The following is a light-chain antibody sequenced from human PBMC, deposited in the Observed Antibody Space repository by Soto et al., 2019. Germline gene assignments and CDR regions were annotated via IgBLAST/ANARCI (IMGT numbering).Light chain of an antibody. CDR3: QQHSHWPPWT. Sequence: EVVLTQSPATLSLSPGERATLSCRASQSVTKYLAWYQQKPGQALRLLISDVSKRATGIPARFSGSGSATDFTLTISSLEPEDFAVYYCQQHSHWPPWTFGQGTRVEIQ. V-gene: IGKV3-11*01. CDR2: DVS. CDR1: QSVTKY. J-gene: IGKJ1*01.